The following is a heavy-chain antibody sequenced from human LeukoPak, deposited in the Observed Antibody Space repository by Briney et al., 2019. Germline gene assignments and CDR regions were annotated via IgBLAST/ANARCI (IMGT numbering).Heavy chain of an antibody. CDR3: ARAYSSSSVGFDP. Sequence: SETLSLTGTVSGGSISSHYWSWIRQPPGKGLEWIGYIYYSGSTNYNPSLKSRVTISVDTSKNQFSLKLSSVTAADTAVYYCARAYSSSSVGFDPWGQGTLVTVSS. CDR2: IYYSGST. D-gene: IGHD6-6*01. V-gene: IGHV4-59*11. J-gene: IGHJ5*02. CDR1: GGSISSHY.